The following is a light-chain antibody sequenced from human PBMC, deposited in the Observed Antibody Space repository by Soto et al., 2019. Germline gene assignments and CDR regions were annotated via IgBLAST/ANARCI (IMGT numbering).Light chain of an antibody. J-gene: IGLJ1*01. V-gene: IGLV2-14*01. CDR1: SSDVGAYKY. CDR2: AVS. Sequence: QSVLTQPASVSGSPGQSITISCTGTSSDVGAYKYVSWYQQHPGKAPKLMIYAVSNRPSGVSNRFSGSKSGNTATLTISGLQAEDEADYYCCSYTPSGTYVFGTGTKVTVL. CDR3: CSYTPSGTYV.